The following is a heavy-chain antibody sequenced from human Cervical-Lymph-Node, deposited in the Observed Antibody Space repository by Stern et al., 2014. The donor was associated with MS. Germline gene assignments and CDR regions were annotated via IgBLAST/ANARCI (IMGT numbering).Heavy chain of an antibody. CDR3: ARGNGWSGYHRTGMDV. V-gene: IGHV4-59*01. J-gene: IGHJ6*02. D-gene: IGHD3-3*01. CDR1: DGSISTYY. Sequence: QVQLQESGPGLVKPSETLSLACTVSDGSISTYYWSWIRQPPGKRLEWIGYISYSGSTTYNPSLKSRVTISVDTSKNQFSLRLTSVTAADTAEYYCARGNGWSGYHRTGMDVWGQGTTVTVSS. CDR2: ISYSGST.